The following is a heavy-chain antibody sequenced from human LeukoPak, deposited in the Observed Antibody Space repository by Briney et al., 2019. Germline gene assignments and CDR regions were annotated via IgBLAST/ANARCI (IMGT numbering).Heavy chain of an antibody. CDR1: GGSISSGGYS. D-gene: IGHD3-10*01. CDR3: ARGHLLWFGGYPYYFDY. Sequence: PSQTLSLTCAVSGGSISSGGYSWSWIRQPPGKGLEWIGYIYHSGSTYYNPSLKSRVTISVDRSKNQFSLKLSSVTAADTAVYYCARGHLLWFGGYPYYFDYWGQGTLVTVYS. J-gene: IGHJ4*02. V-gene: IGHV4-30-2*01. CDR2: IYHSGST.